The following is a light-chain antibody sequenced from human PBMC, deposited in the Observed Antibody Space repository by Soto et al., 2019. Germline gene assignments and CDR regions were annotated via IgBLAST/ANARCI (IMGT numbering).Light chain of an antibody. V-gene: IGKV3-11*01. J-gene: IGKJ3*01. CDR3: HQRSNWPPS. Sequence: EIVLTQSPATLSLSPGERATLSCRASQSVSSLLAWYQQKPGQAPRLLIYDASNRATGIPARFSGSGSGTDFTLTISSLEPEDFVIYYCHQRSNWPPSFGPGTTVDI. CDR2: DAS. CDR1: QSVSSL.